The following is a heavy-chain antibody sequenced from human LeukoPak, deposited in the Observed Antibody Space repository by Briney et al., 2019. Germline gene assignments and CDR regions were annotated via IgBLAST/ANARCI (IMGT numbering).Heavy chain of an antibody. Sequence: ASVKVSCKASGYTFTGYYMHWVRQAPGQGLEWMGWINPNNGNTNYAQKLQGRVTMTTDTSTSTAYMELRSLRSDDTAVYYCARDHIVGAEYWFDPWGQGTLVTVSS. CDR2: INPNNGNT. CDR3: ARDHIVGAEYWFDP. V-gene: IGHV1-18*04. CDR1: GYTFTGYY. D-gene: IGHD1-26*01. J-gene: IGHJ5*02.